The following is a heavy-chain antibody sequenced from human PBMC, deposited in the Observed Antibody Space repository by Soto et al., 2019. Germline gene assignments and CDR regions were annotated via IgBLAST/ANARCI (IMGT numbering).Heavy chain of an antibody. CDR3: ATGEKYQLQNYYYYGRDV. V-gene: IGHV1-24*01. CDR2: FDPGDGET. Sequence: VRQAPGQGLEWMGGFDPGDGETIYAQKFQGRVHMTEDTATDTAYMELSSLRSEDTAVYYGATGEKYQLQNYYYYGRDVWGQGTTVIVS. J-gene: IGHJ6*02. D-gene: IGHD2-2*01.